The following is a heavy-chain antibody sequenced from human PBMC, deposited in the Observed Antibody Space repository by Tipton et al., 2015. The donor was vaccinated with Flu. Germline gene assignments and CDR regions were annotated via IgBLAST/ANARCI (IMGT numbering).Heavy chain of an antibody. Sequence: TLSLTCTVSSGSIRSTNYFCAWIRQPPGKGLEWIASIYYSGRTYYNPSLKSRVTISVDTSKNQFSLKLNSVTAADTAVYYCARLSYYDVDLKNFYFDYWGQGALVTVSS. CDR1: SGSIRSTNYF. J-gene: IGHJ4*02. D-gene: IGHD3-10*02. CDR2: IYYSGRT. CDR3: ARLSYYDVDLKNFYFDY. V-gene: IGHV4-39*01.